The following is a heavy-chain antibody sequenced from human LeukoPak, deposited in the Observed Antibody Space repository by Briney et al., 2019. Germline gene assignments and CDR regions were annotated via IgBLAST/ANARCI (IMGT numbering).Heavy chain of an antibody. CDR1: GFTFSSYA. Sequence: GGSLRLSCAASGFTFSSYAMHWVRQAPGKGLEWVAAISYDGSNKYYADSVKGRFTISRDNSKNTLYLQMNSLRAEDTAVYYCARDSNYDFLFDYWGQGTLVTVSS. D-gene: IGHD3-3*01. CDR2: ISYDGSNK. CDR3: ARDSNYDFLFDY. J-gene: IGHJ4*02. V-gene: IGHV3-30-3*01.